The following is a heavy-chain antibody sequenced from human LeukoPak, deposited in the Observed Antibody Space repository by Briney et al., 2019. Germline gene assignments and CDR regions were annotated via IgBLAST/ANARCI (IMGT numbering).Heavy chain of an antibody. CDR2: IYWDDDK. Sequence: SGPTLVKPTQTLTLTCTFSGFSLSTSGVGVGWIRQPPGKALEWLALIYWDDDKRYSPSLKSRLTITKDTSKNQVVLTMTNMDPVDTATYYCAHTSSSWYGGYFRHWGQGTLVTVSS. CDR3: AHTSSSWYGGYFRH. CDR1: GFSLSTSGVG. J-gene: IGHJ1*01. D-gene: IGHD6-13*01. V-gene: IGHV2-5*02.